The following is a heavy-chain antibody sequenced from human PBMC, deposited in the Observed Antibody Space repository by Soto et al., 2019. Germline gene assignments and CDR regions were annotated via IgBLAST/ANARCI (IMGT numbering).Heavy chain of an antibody. CDR3: ARGRYGDY. Sequence: QVHLVQSGAEVKKPGASVKVSCKGSGYAFTTYGITWVRQAPGQGLEWMGWISAHNGNTNYAQKLQGRVTVTRDTSPSPAYKELRSPRSDDTAGYYCARGRYGDYWGQGALVTVSS. D-gene: IGHD1-1*01. CDR2: ISAHNGNT. V-gene: IGHV1-18*01. J-gene: IGHJ4*02. CDR1: GYAFTTYG.